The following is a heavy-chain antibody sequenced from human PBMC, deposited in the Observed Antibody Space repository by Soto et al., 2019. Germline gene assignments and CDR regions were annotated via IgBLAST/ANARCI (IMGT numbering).Heavy chain of an antibody. V-gene: IGHV3-7*01. D-gene: IGHD1-20*01. J-gene: IGHJ6*03. CDR1: GFTFSSYW. Sequence: PGGSLRLSCAASGFTFSSYWMSWVRQAPGKGLEWVANIKQDGSEKYYVDSVKGRFTISRDNAKNSLYLQMNSLRAEDTAVYYCARGITGTSYYYYYMDVWGKGTTVTVSS. CDR3: ARGITGTSYYYYYMDV. CDR2: IKQDGSEK.